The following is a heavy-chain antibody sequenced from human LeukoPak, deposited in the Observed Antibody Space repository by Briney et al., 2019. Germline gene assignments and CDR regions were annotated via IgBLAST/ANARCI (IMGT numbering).Heavy chain of an antibody. J-gene: IGHJ4*02. CDR3: ARVQDLYFFDY. Sequence: ASVKVSCKAPGYIFTSYYLHWVRQAPGQGLEWMGIINPGDGSTRYAQKFQGRVTMTRDLSTSTVYMELSSLRSEDTAVYYCARVQDLYFFDYWGQGTLVTVSS. CDR1: GYIFTSYY. CDR2: INPGDGST. V-gene: IGHV1-46*01.